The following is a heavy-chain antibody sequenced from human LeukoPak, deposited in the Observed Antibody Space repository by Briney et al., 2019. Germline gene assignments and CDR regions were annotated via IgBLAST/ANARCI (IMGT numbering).Heavy chain of an antibody. V-gene: IGHV3-53*01. J-gene: IGHJ4*02. Sequence: PGGSLRLSCAASGFTVSSNYMSWVRQAPGKGLEWVSVIYSGGSTYYADSVKGRFTISRDNAKNSLYLQMNTLRAEDTAVYYCARGFRDGYNLVWGQGTLVTVSS. CDR1: GFTVSSNY. D-gene: IGHD5-24*01. CDR3: ARGFRDGYNLV. CDR2: IYSGGST.